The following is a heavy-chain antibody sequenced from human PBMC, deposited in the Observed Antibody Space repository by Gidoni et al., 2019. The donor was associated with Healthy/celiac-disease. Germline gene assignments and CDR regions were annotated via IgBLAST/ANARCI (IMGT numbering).Heavy chain of an antibody. CDR2: ISSSSSYI. CDR3: ARVVVVPAATGTGGFYYYGMDV. D-gene: IGHD2-2*01. CDR1: GFTFSRYS. Sequence: EVQLVESGGGLVKPGGSLRLSCAASGFTFSRYSMNCVRQAPGKGLEWVSSISSSSSYIYYADSVKGRFTISRDNAKNSLYLQMNSLRAEDTAVYYCARVVVVPAATGTGGFYYYGMDVWGQGTTVTVSS. V-gene: IGHV3-21*01. J-gene: IGHJ6*02.